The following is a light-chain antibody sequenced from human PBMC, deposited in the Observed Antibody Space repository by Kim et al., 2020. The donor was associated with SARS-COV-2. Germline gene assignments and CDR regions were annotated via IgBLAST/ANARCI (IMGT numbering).Light chain of an antibody. CDR3: QSADSSGTHVV. CDR1: ALQKQY. J-gene: IGLJ2*01. Sequence: SYELTQPPSVSVSPGQTARITCSGDALQKQYAYWYQQKPGQAPVLVIYKDSERPSGIPERFSGSSSGTTVTLTISGVQAEDEADYYCQSADSSGTHVVFGGGTQLTVL. V-gene: IGLV3-25*03. CDR2: KDS.